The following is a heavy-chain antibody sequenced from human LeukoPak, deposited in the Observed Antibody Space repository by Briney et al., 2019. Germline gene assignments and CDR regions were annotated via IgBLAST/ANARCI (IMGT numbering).Heavy chain of an antibody. D-gene: IGHD3-10*01. V-gene: IGHV4-39*01. CDR3: ARRNYGSGSDYHFDY. CDR2: IYYSGST. CDR1: GGSISSSSYY. Sequence: LSETLSLTCTVSGGSISSSSYYWGWIRQPPGKGLEWLGSIYYSGSTYYNPSLKSRVTISVDTSKNQFSLKLSSVTAADTAVYYCARRNYGSGSDYHFDYWGQGTLVTVSS. J-gene: IGHJ4*02.